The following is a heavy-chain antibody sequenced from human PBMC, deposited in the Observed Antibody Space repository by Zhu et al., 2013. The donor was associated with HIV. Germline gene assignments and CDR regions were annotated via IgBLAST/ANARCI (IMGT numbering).Heavy chain of an antibody. CDR2: IHPYSGNT. Sequence: VQSGPEVREPGASVIVSCKASGYTFTSHYLHWIRQAPGQGLEWMGWIHPYSGNTNYAQQFQDRLSVTRDTSISTFYMELTSLTSDDTAVYFCARDNNWGPDYWGQGTLITVSS. CDR3: ARDNNWGPDY. CDR1: GYTFTSHY. J-gene: IGHJ4*02. D-gene: IGHD7-27*01. V-gene: IGHV1-2*02.